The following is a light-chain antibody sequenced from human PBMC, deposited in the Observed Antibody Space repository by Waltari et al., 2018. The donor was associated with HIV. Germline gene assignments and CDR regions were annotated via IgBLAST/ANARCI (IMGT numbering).Light chain of an antibody. Sequence: DIVLTQSPGTLSFSPGARATLSCRASQSVSSSYLAWYQQKPGQAPRLLIYGASSRATGIPDRFSGSGSGTDFTLTISRLEPEDFAVYYCQQYGSSPPITFGQGTRLEIK. J-gene: IGKJ5*01. V-gene: IGKV3-20*01. CDR2: GAS. CDR3: QQYGSSPPIT. CDR1: QSVSSSY.